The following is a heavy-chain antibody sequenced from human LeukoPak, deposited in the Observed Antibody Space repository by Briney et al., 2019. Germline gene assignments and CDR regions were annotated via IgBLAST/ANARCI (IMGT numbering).Heavy chain of an antibody. CDR1: GYTFTSYG. CDR2: ISAYNGNT. Sequence: ASVKVSCKASGYTFTSYGISWVRQAPGQGLEWMGLISAYNGNTNYAQKLQGRVTMTTDTSTSTAYMELRSLRSDDTAVYYCARDGDCSSTSCYYNYYGMDVWGQGTTVTVSS. CDR3: ARDGDCSSTSCYYNYYGMDV. J-gene: IGHJ6*02. V-gene: IGHV1-18*01. D-gene: IGHD2-2*01.